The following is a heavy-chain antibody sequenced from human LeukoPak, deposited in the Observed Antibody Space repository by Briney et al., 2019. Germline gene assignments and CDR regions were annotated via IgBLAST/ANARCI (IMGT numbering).Heavy chain of an antibody. V-gene: IGHV5-51*01. CDR3: ARGYWYFDL. J-gene: IGHJ2*01. Sequence: GESLQISLQGPGYRFNNYWIAWVRPMPGKGPGWMGIIYPGDSDTRYSPSFQGQVTISADKSISTAYLQWSSLKASDTAMYYCARGYWYFDLWGRGSLVTVSS. CDR2: IYPGDSDT. CDR1: GYRFNNYW.